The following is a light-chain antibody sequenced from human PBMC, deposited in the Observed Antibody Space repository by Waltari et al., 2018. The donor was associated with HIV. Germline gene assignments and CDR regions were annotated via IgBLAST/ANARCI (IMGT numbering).Light chain of an antibody. CDR2: DNN. CDR3: QSYDSRLSGSVV. Sequence: QSALTQPPSVSGAPGQSVPISCSGSNSNIGAGFDVHWYQQVPGTAPRLLIYDNNNRPSGVPDRFSGSKSGTSASLAINGLQSEDEADYYCQSYDSRLSGSVVFGGGTKVTVL. V-gene: IGLV1-40*01. J-gene: IGLJ2*01. CDR1: NSNIGAGFD.